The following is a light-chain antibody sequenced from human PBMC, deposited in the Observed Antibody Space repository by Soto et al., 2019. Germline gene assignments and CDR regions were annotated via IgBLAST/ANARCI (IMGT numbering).Light chain of an antibody. CDR2: GAS. Sequence: EIVLTQSPGTLSLSPGERATLSCRASQSVSNTYLAWYQHKPGQAPRLLIYGASDRATGIPDRFSGSGSVTDFTLTSSRLEPEDFALYYCQQYGTSPVTFGQGTKLEIK. CDR1: QSVSNTY. CDR3: QQYGTSPVT. J-gene: IGKJ2*01. V-gene: IGKV3-20*01.